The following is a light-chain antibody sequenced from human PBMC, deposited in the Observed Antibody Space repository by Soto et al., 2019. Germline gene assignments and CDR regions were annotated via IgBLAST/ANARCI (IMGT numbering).Light chain of an antibody. CDR2: DAS. V-gene: IGKV3-11*01. J-gene: IGKJ3*01. CDR3: QQRSNGLFT. Sequence: EIVLTQSPATLSLSPWERATLSCRASQSVSSYFAWYQQKPGQAPRLLLYDASNRATGIPARFSGSGSGTDFTLTISSLEPEDFAVYYCQQRSNGLFTFGPGTKVDIK. CDR1: QSVSSY.